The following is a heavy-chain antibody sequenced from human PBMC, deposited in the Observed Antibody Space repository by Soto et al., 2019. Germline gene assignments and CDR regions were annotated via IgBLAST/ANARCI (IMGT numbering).Heavy chain of an antibody. V-gene: IGHV4-30-2*01. J-gene: IGHJ4*02. Sequence: QLQLQESGSGLVKPSQTLSLTCAVSGGSISSGGYSWSWIRQPPGKGLEWIGYIYHSGSTYYNPSLWRRVTISGDRYKNQFSLRLSSVSASDTAVYYCASSHAGAHITAAVNWGQGTLVTFSS. CDR2: IYHSGST. CDR1: GGSISSGGYS. D-gene: IGHD6-13*01. CDR3: ASSHAGAHITAAVN.